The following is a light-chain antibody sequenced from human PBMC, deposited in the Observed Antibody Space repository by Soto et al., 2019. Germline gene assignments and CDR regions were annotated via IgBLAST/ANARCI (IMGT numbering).Light chain of an antibody. CDR3: QQRSNWPPA. J-gene: IGKJ2*01. V-gene: IGKV3-11*01. CDR1: QSVSSY. CDR2: DAS. Sequence: EIVLTQSPATLSLSPGERATLSCRASQSVSSYLACYQQKPCQAPRLLIYDASNKATGIPARFSGSGCRKDFTLTISGVEPEDFAVYYCQQRSNWPPAFGQGTKLEIK.